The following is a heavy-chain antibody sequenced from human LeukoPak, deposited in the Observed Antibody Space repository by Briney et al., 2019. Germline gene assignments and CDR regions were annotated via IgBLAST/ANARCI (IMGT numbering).Heavy chain of an antibody. J-gene: IGHJ5*02. CDR1: GFTFSSYS. D-gene: IGHD2-2*03. CDR3: AKHCSGYCNAASEKRFDP. V-gene: IGHV3-23*01. CDR2: IGSNSVPT. Sequence: GGSLRLSCAASGFTFSSYSMNWVRQAPGKGLEWVSGIGSNSVPTVYADSVKGRFTISRDNSKGMLYLQMDSLRVEDTAVYYCAKHCSGYCNAASEKRFDPWGQGALVTVSS.